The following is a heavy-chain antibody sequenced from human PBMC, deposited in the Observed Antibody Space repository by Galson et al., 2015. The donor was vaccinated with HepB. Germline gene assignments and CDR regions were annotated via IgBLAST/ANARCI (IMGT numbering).Heavy chain of an antibody. CDR3: AKDGIMVANNPYHFHY. J-gene: IGHJ4*02. CDR2: ITSSGGNS. V-gene: IGHV3-23*01. D-gene: IGHD2-15*01. Sequence: SLRLSCAASGFTFSSYSMNWVRQAPGKGLEWVSSITSSGGNSYYTDSVKGRFTVSRDNPKNTLLLQLNSLRAEDTAMYFCAKDGIMVANNPYHFHYWGQGTLVTVSS. CDR1: GFTFSSYS.